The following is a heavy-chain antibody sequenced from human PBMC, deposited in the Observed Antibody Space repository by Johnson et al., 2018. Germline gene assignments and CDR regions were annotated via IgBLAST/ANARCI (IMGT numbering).Heavy chain of an antibody. J-gene: IGHJ3*02. D-gene: IGHD5-24*01. Sequence: VQLVESGGGLVQPGGSLRLSCAASGFTFSDHYMDWVRQAPGKGLEWVGRTRNKANSYTTAYAASVKGSFTISRDESKNSLYLKMNSRKTEDSAVYYCERGGGRMAARGGFDIWGHGTMGNVS. CDR2: TRNKANSYTT. CDR3: ERGGGRMAARGGFDI. V-gene: IGHV3-72*01. CDR1: GFTFSDHY.